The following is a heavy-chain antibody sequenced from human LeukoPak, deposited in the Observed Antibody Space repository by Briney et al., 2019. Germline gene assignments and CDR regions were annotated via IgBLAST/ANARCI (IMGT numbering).Heavy chain of an antibody. Sequence: GGSLRLSCAASEFTVNSNYMNWVRLAPGKGLEWLSVIYTGGNTFYADSVRGRFTISRDNSKNTVYLQMNSLRAEDTAVYHCARSIASGYSFDYWGQGTLVSVSS. J-gene: IGHJ4*02. D-gene: IGHD3-10*01. V-gene: IGHV3-66*01. CDR2: IYTGGNT. CDR1: EFTVNSNY. CDR3: ARSIASGYSFDY.